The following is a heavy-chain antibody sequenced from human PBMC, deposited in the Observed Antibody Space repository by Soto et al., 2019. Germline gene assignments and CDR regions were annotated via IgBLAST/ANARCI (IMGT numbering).Heavy chain of an antibody. J-gene: IGHJ4*02. Sequence: GGSLRLSCAASGFTFSSYAMSWVRQAPGKGLEWVSAISGSGGSTYYADSVKGRFTISRDNSKNTLYLQMNSLRAEDTAVYYCAKDGHLWFGNDLFDYWGQGTLVTVSS. CDR1: GFTFSSYA. V-gene: IGHV3-23*01. D-gene: IGHD3-10*01. CDR3: AKDGHLWFGNDLFDY. CDR2: ISGSGGST.